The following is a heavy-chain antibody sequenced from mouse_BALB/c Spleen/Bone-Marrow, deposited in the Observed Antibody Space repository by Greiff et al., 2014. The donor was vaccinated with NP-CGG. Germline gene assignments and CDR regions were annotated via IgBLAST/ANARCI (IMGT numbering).Heavy chain of an antibody. CDR1: GYAFTSYN. Sequence: VQLQQPGPELVKPGASVKVSCKASGYAFTSYNMYWVQQSREKSLEWIGSIDPYSGGTNYNQKFKGKATLTVDKSSSTAYMHLNSRTSEDSAVYYCARLGTKVVPDYWGQGTTLTVSS. D-gene: IGHD1-1*01. CDR3: ARLGTKVVPDY. J-gene: IGHJ2*01. V-gene: IGHV1S135*01. CDR2: IDPYSGGT.